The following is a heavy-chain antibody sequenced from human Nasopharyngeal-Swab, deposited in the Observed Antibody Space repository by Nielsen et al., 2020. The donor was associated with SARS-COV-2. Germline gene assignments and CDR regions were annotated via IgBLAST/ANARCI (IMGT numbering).Heavy chain of an antibody. J-gene: IGHJ4*02. D-gene: IGHD3-3*01. CDR3: AKATIARYDFWSGSFDY. V-gene: IGHV3-9*03. CDR1: GFTFADYG. CDR2: ISWDGLTV. Sequence: SLRLSCAASGFTFADYGMHWVRQAPGKGLEWVSGISWDGLTVGYADSVKGRFTISRDNAKNSLYLQVNSLRVEDMAFYYCAKATIARYDFWSGSFDYWGQGTLVTVSS.